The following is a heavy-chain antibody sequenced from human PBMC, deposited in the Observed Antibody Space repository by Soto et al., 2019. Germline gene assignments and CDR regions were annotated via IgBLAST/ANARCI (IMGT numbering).Heavy chain of an antibody. D-gene: IGHD1-1*01. CDR1: GYTFSDYY. CDR2: INPNSGGT. J-gene: IGHJ4*01. CDR3: AREPATAKPEGVDY. V-gene: IGHV1-2*02. Sequence: ASVKVSCKASGYTFSDYYIHWVRQAPGKGLEWMGWINPNSGGTKYAPKFQGGVTMTRDTSITTAYMELGRLRSGDTAVYYCAREPATAKPEGVDYWGHGTLVTVSS.